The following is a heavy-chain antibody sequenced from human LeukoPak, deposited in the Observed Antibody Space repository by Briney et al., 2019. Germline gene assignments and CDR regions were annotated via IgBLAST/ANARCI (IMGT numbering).Heavy chain of an antibody. D-gene: IGHD6-13*01. CDR3: ARDGPWWGPPQLVQSGFDY. CDR1: GYTFTSYY. V-gene: IGHV1-46*01. Sequence: ASVKVSCKASGYTFTSYYMHWVRQAPGQGLEWMGIINPSGGSTSYAQKFQGRVTMTRDTSTSTVYMELSSLRSEDTAVYCCARDGPWWGPPQLVQSGFDYWGQGTLVTVSS. CDR2: INPSGGST. J-gene: IGHJ4*02.